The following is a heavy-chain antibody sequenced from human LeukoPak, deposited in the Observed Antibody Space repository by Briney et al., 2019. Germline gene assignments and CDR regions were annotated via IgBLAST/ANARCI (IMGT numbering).Heavy chain of an antibody. CDR2: ITTSSSHI. CDR1: GFTFSAFN. Sequence: GGSLRLSCAASGFTFSAFNMNWVRRTPGKGLEWVSSITTSSSHIFYADSVRGRFTISRDNADNSLYLQMSSLRDEDTAVYYCARDPYSGGYGAYYYYYMDLWGKGTTVTVSS. V-gene: IGHV3-21*01. CDR3: ARDPYSGGYGAYYYYYMDL. J-gene: IGHJ6*03. D-gene: IGHD5-12*01.